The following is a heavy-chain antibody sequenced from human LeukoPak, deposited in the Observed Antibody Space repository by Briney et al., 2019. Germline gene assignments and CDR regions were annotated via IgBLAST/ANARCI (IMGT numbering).Heavy chain of an antibody. J-gene: IGHJ3*02. CDR3: ARVGNYYDEMVGLDPTDAFDI. D-gene: IGHD3-22*01. V-gene: IGHV3-53*01. CDR2: IYSGGST. Sequence: GGSLRLSCAASGFTVSNNYMNWVCQAPGKGLEWVSLIYSGGSTYYADSVKGRFTISRDNSKNTLYLQMNSLRAEDTAVYYCARVGNYYDEMVGLDPTDAFDIWGQGTMVTVSS. CDR1: GFTVSNNY.